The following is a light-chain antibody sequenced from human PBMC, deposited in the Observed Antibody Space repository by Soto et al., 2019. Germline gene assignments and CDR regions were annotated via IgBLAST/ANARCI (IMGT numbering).Light chain of an antibody. Sequence: DIQMTQSPSSLSASVGDRVTITCRASQSISSYLNWYQQKPGKAPKLLIHAATTLHSGVPSRFSGSESETGTDFTLTISSLQPEDFATYYCQQSYTSPHFGQGTKLVVK. CDR1: QSISSY. J-gene: IGKJ2*01. CDR3: QQSYTSPH. V-gene: IGKV1-39*01. CDR2: AAT.